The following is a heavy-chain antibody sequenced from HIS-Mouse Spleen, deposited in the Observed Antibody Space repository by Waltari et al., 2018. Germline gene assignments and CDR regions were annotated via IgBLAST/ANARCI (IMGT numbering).Heavy chain of an antibody. CDR2: SYSGGST. V-gene: IGHV3-53*01. Sequence: EVQLVESGGGLIQPGGSLRLSCAASGFTVSSNYMSWVRQAQGKGLEWVSVSYSGGSTYYADSVKGRFTISRDNSKNTLYLQMNSLRAEDTAVYYCARDLGWELLGYWGQGTLVTVSS. CDR1: GFTVSSNY. J-gene: IGHJ4*02. CDR3: ARDLGWELLGY. D-gene: IGHD1-26*01.